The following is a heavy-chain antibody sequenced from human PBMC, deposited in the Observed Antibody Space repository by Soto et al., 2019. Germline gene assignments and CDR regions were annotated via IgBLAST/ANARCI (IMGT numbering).Heavy chain of an antibody. D-gene: IGHD3-16*01. CDR2: IYYSGST. Sequence: QVQLQESGPGLVKPSETLSLTCTVSGGSISSYYWSWIRQPPGKGLEWIGYIYYSGSTNYNHSLKSRVTRSVDTSKNLFSLELSSVTDADTAVYYCARHGGRGAYRFWGQGTMVTVSS. CDR3: ARHGGRGAYRF. CDR1: GGSISSYY. V-gene: IGHV4-59*08. J-gene: IGHJ3*01.